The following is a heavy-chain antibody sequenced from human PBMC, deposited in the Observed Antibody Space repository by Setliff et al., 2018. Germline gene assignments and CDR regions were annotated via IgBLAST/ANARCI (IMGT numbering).Heavy chain of an antibody. CDR2: VFFIGGT. J-gene: IGHJ6*02. V-gene: IGHV4-39*07. CDR1: GGPIRSGTLF. D-gene: IGHD3-16*01. Sequence: ETLSLTCTVSGGPIRSGTLFWGWFRQPPGKGLEWIGSVFFIGGTSSNPSLESRVSVSVDSSENQISLKLSSVTAADTAVYYCARGGTSENLYAMDVWGQGTTVTVSS. CDR3: ARGGTSENLYAMDV.